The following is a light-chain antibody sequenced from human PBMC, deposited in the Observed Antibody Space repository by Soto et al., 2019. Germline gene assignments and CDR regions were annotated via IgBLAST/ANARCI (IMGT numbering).Light chain of an antibody. CDR3: CSYTGTNTWV. CDR2: QDN. CDR1: SSDLGRYNL. V-gene: IGLV2-23*01. J-gene: IGLJ3*02. Sequence: QSALSQPASVSGSPGQSITISCTRTSSDLGRYNLVSWYQHNPGKAPKLMIYQDNRRPSGVSNRFSGSKSGDTASLAISGLQAEDEADYYCCSYTGTNTWVFGGGTKLTVL.